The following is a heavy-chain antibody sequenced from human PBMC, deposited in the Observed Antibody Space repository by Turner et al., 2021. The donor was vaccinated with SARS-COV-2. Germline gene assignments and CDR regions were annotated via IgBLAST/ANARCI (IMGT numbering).Heavy chain of an antibody. J-gene: IGHJ2*01. V-gene: IGHV3-30-3*01. CDR3: ARDTGDFDL. CDR2: ISYDGSNK. CDR1: GFTFRSYV. D-gene: IGHD3-10*01. Sequence: QVQLVESGGGVVQPGRSLRLSCAASGFTFRSYVIRWVRQAPGKGLEWVAVISYDGSNKYYADSVKGRFTISRDNSKNTLYLQMNSLRAEDTAVYYCARDTGDFDLWGRGTLVTVSS.